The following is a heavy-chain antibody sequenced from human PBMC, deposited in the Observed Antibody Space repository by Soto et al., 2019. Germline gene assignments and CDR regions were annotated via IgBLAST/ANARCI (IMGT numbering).Heavy chain of an antibody. CDR1: GYTFTSYY. CDR3: AGWPQGIAAAAYGMDV. D-gene: IGHD6-13*01. V-gene: IGHV1-46*03. CDR2: INPSGGST. Sequence: ASVKVSCKASGYTFTSYYMHWVRQAPGQGLEWMGIINPSGGSTSYAQKFQGRVTMTRDTSTSTVYMELSSLRSEDTAVYYCAGWPQGIAAAAYGMDVWGQGTTVTVSS. J-gene: IGHJ6*02.